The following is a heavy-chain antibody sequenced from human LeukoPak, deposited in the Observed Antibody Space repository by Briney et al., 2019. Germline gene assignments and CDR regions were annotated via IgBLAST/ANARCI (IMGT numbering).Heavy chain of an antibody. CDR1: GGSISSYY. CDR2: IYYSGST. D-gene: IGHD4-23*01. J-gene: IGHJ6*02. Sequence: SETLSLTCTVSGGSISSYYWSWIRQPPGKGLEWIGYIYYSGSTNYNPSLKSRVTISVDTSRNQFSLKLSSVTAADTAVYYCARDGTVGNYYYGMDVWGQGTTVTVSS. CDR3: ARDGTVGNYYYGMDV. V-gene: IGHV4-59*01.